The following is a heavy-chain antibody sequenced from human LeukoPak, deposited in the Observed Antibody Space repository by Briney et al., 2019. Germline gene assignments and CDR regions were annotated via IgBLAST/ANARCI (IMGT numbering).Heavy chain of an antibody. CDR3: ASIKAGYYYYMDV. CDR1: GGSISSYY. CDR2: IYYSGST. Sequence: SETLSLTCTVSGGSISSYYWGWIRQPPGKGLEWIGSIYYSGSTYYNPSFKSRITISVDTSKNQFSLKLSSVTAADTAVYYCASIKAGYYYYMDVWGKGTTVTVSS. J-gene: IGHJ6*03. V-gene: IGHV4-39*07. D-gene: IGHD6-19*01.